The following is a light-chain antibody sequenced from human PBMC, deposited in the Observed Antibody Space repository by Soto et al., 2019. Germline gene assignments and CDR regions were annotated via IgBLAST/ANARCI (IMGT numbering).Light chain of an antibody. J-gene: IGLJ3*02. Sequence: SYELTQTPSVSVAPGQTAMITCAGNNIGSKSVHWYQQKPGQAPVLVVHDDSDRPSGIPERFSGSKSGDMATLPISRVEAWDEADYYCQVWDGSSEHVVFGGGTQLTVL. CDR1: NIGSKS. CDR3: QVWDGSSEHVV. V-gene: IGLV3-21*02. CDR2: DDS.